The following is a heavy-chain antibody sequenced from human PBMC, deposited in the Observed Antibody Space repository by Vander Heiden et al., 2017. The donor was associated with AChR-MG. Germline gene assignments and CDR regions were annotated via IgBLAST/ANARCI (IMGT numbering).Heavy chain of an antibody. CDR1: GYTFTGHY. V-gene: IGHV1-2*06. Sequence: QVQLVQSGAEVKMPGASVKVSCKASGYTFTGHYMHWVRQAPGQGLEWMGRINPNSGDTNYAQKFQGRVTMTRDTSISTVYMELSRLRSDDTAVYYCARDRQFYYFDYWGQGTLVTVSS. D-gene: IGHD3-3*01. CDR3: ARDRQFYYFDY. CDR2: INPNSGDT. J-gene: IGHJ4*02.